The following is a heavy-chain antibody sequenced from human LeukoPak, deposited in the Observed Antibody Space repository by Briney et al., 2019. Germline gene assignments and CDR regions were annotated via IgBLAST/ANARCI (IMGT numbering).Heavy chain of an antibody. D-gene: IGHD2-2*01. Sequence: ASVKVSCKASGYTFTGYYMHWVRQAPGQGLEWMGWINPNSGGTNYAQKFQGRVTMTRDTSINTVYMDLSSLRSDDTAVYYCARDRMGDCATTSCYLAYWGQGTQVTVSP. CDR3: ARDRMGDCATTSCYLAY. CDR2: INPNSGGT. J-gene: IGHJ4*02. CDR1: GYTFTGYY. V-gene: IGHV1-2*02.